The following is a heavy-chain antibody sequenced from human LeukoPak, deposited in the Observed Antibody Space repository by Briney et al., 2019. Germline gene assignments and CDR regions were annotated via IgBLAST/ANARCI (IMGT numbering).Heavy chain of an antibody. CDR1: GFTFNTYA. CDR2: IGGSGATT. Sequence: GGSPRLSCAASGFTFNTYAMSWVRQAPGKGLEWVSVIGGSGATTYYADSVKGRFTISRANSKNTLYLQMNSLRAEDTAVYYCASRNITLGRAFDIWGQGTMVTVSS. J-gene: IGHJ3*02. D-gene: IGHD1-26*01. CDR3: ASRNITLGRAFDI. V-gene: IGHV3-23*01.